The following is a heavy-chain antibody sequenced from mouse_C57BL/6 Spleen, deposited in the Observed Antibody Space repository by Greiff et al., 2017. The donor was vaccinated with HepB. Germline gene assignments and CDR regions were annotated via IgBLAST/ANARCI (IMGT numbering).Heavy chain of an antibody. CDR2: IDPETGGT. D-gene: IGHD1-3*01. V-gene: IGHV1-15*01. CDR1: GYTFTDYE. J-gene: IGHJ3*01. Sequence: QVQLKESGAELVRPGASVTLSCKASGYTFTDYEMHWVKQTPVHGLEWIGAIDPETGGTAYNQKFKGKAILTADKSSSTAYMELRSLTSEDSAVYYCTLITAYWGQGTLVTVSA. CDR3: TLITAY.